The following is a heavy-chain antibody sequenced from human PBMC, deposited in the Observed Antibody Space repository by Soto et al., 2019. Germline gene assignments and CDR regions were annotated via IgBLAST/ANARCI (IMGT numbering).Heavy chain of an antibody. CDR2: IYYSGST. Sequence: PPETLSLTCTVSGGSISSYYWSWIRQPPGKGLEWIGYIYYSGSTNYNPSLKGRVTISIDTSKNQFSLKLSSVTAADTAVYYCARVGVGYYYDSSGYLVSGAFGIWGQGTMVTVSS. D-gene: IGHD3-22*01. CDR1: GGSISSYY. CDR3: ARVGVGYYYDSSGYLVSGAFGI. J-gene: IGHJ3*02. V-gene: IGHV4-59*01.